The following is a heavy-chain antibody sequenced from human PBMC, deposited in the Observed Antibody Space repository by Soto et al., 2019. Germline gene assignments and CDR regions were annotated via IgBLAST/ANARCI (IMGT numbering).Heavy chain of an antibody. CDR1: GFTFTSSA. CDR2: IVVGSGHT. Sequence: SVKVSCKASGFTFTSSAMQWVRQGRGQRLEWIGWIVVGSGHTNYAQKFQERVTITRDMSTSTAYMELSSLRSEDTAVYYCAAGPERLLSFGYWGQGTLVTVSS. D-gene: IGHD3-3*01. J-gene: IGHJ4*02. CDR3: AAGPERLLSFGY. V-gene: IGHV1-58*02.